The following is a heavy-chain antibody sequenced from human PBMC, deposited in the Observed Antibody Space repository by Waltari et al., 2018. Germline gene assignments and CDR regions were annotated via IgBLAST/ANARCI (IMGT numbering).Heavy chain of an antibody. V-gene: IGHV1-69*05. D-gene: IGHD3-10*01. CDR2: SNPVYGTT. CDR3: AREAGSYFAY. Sequence: QVQLVQSGAEVKKPGSSVKVSCKASVGTFSSDVISWVRQVPGQGLEGLGRSNPVYGTTDYAQKSQGRVTITTDESTSTAYMELSSLRSEDTAVYYCAREAGSYFAYWGQGTLVTVSS. J-gene: IGHJ4*02. CDR1: VGTFSSDV.